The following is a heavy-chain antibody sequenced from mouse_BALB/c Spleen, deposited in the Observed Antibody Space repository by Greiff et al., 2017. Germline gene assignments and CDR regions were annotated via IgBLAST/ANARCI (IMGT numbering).Heavy chain of an antibody. CDR3: ARDPAMDY. V-gene: IGHV7-3*02. CDR1: GFTFTDYY. Sequence: EVQLVESGGGLVQPGGSLRLSCATSGFTFTDYYMSWVRQPPGKALEWLGFIRNKANGYTTEYSASVKGRFTISRDNSQSILYLQMNTLRAEDSATYYCARDPAMDYWGQGTSVTVSS. J-gene: IGHJ4*01. CDR2: IRNKANGYTT.